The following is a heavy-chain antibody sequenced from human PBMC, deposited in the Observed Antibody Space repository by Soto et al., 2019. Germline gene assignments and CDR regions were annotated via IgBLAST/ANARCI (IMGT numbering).Heavy chain of an antibody. Sequence: GGSLRLSCAASGFTFSSYAMSWVRQAPGKGLEWVSAISGSGGSTYYADSVKGRFTISRDNSKNTLYLQMNSLRAEDTAVYYCAKGEDCSGGSCYLGDDDAFDIWGQGTMVTVSS. CDR2: ISGSGGST. D-gene: IGHD2-15*01. CDR3: AKGEDCSGGSCYLGDDDAFDI. J-gene: IGHJ3*02. CDR1: GFTFSSYA. V-gene: IGHV3-23*01.